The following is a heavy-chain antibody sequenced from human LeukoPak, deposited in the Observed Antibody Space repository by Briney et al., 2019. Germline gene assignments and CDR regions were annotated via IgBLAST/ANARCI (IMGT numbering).Heavy chain of an antibody. D-gene: IGHD2-15*01. Sequence: GRSLRLSCAASGFTFSSYAMHWVRQAPGKGLEWVAVISYDGSNKYYADSVKGRFTISRDSSKNTLYLQMNSLRAEDTAVYYCARSYGGSRGYNHHFDYWRQGTLVTVSP. CDR1: GFTFSSYA. CDR2: ISYDGSNK. J-gene: IGHJ4*02. V-gene: IGHV3-30*01. CDR3: ARSYGGSRGYNHHFDY.